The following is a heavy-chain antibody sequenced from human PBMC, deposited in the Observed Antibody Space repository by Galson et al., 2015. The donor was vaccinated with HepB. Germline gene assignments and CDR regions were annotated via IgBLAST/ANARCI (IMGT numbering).Heavy chain of an antibody. CDR2: IWYDGSNK. CDR1: GFTFTRYG. V-gene: IGHV3-33*01. D-gene: IGHD3-22*01. Sequence: SLRLSCAASGFTFTRYGMHWVRQAPGKGLEWVAVIWYDGSNKYYVGSVKGRFTISRDNSKNTLYLQMNSLRAEDTAVYYCAREMGYSDISGYSYAFDYWGQGTLVTVSS. J-gene: IGHJ4*02. CDR3: AREMGYSDISGYSYAFDY.